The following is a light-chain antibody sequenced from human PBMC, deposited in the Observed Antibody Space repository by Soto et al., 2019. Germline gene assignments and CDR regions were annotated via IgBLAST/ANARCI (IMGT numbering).Light chain of an antibody. CDR2: DAX. J-gene: IGKJ5*01. CDR1: QDIRRY. Sequence: DIQMTQSPSSLSASFGDRVTITXQASQDIRRYLNWYQQQPVXXTKVXXXDAXDLGTGVLSRFSGSGSGRDFTFTISSLQPEDFAISYCQQYDKLPPITFGQGTRLEIK. CDR3: QQYDKLPPIT. V-gene: IGKV1-33*01.